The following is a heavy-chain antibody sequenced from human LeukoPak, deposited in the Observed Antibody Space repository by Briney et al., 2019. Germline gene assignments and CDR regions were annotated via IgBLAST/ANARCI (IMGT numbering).Heavy chain of an antibody. CDR1: GYSISSSNW. Sequence: SETLSLTCAVSGYSISSSNWWGWIRQPPGKGLEWIGYIYYSGSTNYNPSLRSRVTISVDTSKNQFSLKLSSVTAADTAVYYCARHRTLLWFGELILLGYGMDVWGQGTTVTVSS. CDR3: ARHRTLLWFGELILLGYGMDV. D-gene: IGHD3-10*01. CDR2: IYYSGST. V-gene: IGHV4-28*01. J-gene: IGHJ6*02.